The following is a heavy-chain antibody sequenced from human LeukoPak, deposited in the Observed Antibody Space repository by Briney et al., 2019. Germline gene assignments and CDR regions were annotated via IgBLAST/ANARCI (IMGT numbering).Heavy chain of an antibody. CDR2: IRSKAYGGTT. D-gene: IGHD3-22*01. J-gene: IGHJ4*02. V-gene: IGHV3-49*03. CDR3: TRSMIVVVITHFDY. CDR1: GFTFGDYA. Sequence: GRSLRLSCTASGFTFGDYAMSWFRQAPGKGLEWVGFIRSKAYGGTTEYAASVKGRFTISRDDSKSIAYLQMNSLKTEDTAVYYCTRSMIVVVITHFDYWGQGTLVTVSS.